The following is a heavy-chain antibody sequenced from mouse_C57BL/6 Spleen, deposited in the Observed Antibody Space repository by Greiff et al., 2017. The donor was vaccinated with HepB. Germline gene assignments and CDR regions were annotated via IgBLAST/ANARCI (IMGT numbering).Heavy chain of an antibody. CDR3: ARKGTVVPYFDY. CDR1: GYTFTSYW. J-gene: IGHJ2*01. V-gene: IGHV1-52*01. Sequence: QVQLQQSGAELVRPGSSVKLSCKASGYTFTSYWMHWVKQRPIQGLEWIGNIDPSDSETHYNQKFKDKATLTVDKSSSTAYMQLSSLTSEDSAVYYCARKGTVVPYFDYWGQGTTLTVSS. D-gene: IGHD1-1*01. CDR2: IDPSDSET.